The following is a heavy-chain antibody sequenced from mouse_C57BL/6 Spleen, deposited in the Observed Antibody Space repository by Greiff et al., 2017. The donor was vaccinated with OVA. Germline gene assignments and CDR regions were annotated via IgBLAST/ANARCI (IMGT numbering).Heavy chain of an antibody. J-gene: IGHJ4*01. Sequence: QVQLQQPGAELVKPGASVKLSCKASGYTFTSYWMHWVKQRPGRGLEWIGRIDPNSGGTKYNEKFKSKATLTVDKPSSTAYMQRSSLTSEDSAVYYCASYYGSSSYYAMDYWGQGTSVTVSS. CDR3: ASYYGSSSYYAMDY. D-gene: IGHD1-1*01. CDR1: GYTFTSYW. CDR2: IDPNSGGT. V-gene: IGHV1-72*01.